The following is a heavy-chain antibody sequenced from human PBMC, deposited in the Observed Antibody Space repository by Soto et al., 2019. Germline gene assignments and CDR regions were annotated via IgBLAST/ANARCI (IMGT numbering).Heavy chain of an antibody. Sequence: GGSLRLSCAASGFTFSSYSMNWVRQAAGKGLEWVSAISGSGGSTYYADSVKGRFTISRDNSKNTLYLQMNSLRAEDTAVYYCAKDPKAGFDYWGQGTLVTVSS. CDR1: GFTFSSYS. CDR3: AKDPKAGFDY. V-gene: IGHV3-23*01. D-gene: IGHD3-10*01. J-gene: IGHJ4*02. CDR2: ISGSGGST.